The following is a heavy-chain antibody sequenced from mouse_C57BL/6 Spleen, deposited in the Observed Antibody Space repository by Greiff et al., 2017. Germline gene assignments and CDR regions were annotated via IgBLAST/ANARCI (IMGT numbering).Heavy chain of an antibody. Sequence: QVQLQQPGAELVKPGASVKLSCKASGYTFTSYWMQWVKQRPGQGLEWIGEIDPSDSYTNYNQKFKGKATLTVDTSSSTAYMQLSSLTSEDSAVCYCARSPSKRAMDYWGQGTSVTVSS. J-gene: IGHJ4*01. D-gene: IGHD2-10*02. V-gene: IGHV1-50*01. CDR3: ARSPSKRAMDY. CDR2: IDPSDSYT. CDR1: GYTFTSYW.